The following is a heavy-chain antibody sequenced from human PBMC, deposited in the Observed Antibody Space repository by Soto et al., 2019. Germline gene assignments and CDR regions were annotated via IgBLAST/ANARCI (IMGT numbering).Heavy chain of an antibody. D-gene: IGHD6-13*01. Sequence: QVQLQQWGAGLLKPSETLSLTCAVYGGSFSGYYWSWIRQPPGKGLEWIGEINHSGSTNYNPSLKSRVTISVDTSKTQFSLKLSSVTAADTAVYYCARRKKQQLSDWGQGTLVTVSS. V-gene: IGHV4-34*01. J-gene: IGHJ4*02. CDR1: GGSFSGYY. CDR2: INHSGST. CDR3: ARRKKQQLSD.